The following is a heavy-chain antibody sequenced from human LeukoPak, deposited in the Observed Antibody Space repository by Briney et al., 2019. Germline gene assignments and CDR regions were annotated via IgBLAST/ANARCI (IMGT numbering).Heavy chain of an antibody. CDR1: GFTFSSYAM. J-gene: IGHJ4*02. Sequence: GSLRLSCAASGFTFSSYAMSWVRKAPGKGLEWIGEIYHSGTTRYNPSLESRVTISVDKSKNQFSLKLSSVTAADTAVYYCARSEYSYGSRTDYWGQGTLVTVSS. CDR2: IYHSGTT. V-gene: IGHV4-4*02. D-gene: IGHD5-18*01. CDR3: ARSEYSYGSRTDY.